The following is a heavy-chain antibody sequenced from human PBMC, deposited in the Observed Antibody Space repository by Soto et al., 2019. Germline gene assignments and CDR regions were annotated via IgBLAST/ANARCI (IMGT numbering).Heavy chain of an antibody. CDR1: GGTFSSYA. J-gene: IGHJ5*02. V-gene: IGHV1-69*06. CDR2: IIPIFGTA. Sequence: SVKGSCKASGGTFSSYAIGWVRQAPGQGLEWMGGIIPIFGTANYAQKFQGRVTITADKSTSTAYMELSSLRSEDTAVYYCAREAASGRPGWFDPWGQGTLVTVSS. CDR3: AREAASGRPGWFDP. D-gene: IGHD6-13*01.